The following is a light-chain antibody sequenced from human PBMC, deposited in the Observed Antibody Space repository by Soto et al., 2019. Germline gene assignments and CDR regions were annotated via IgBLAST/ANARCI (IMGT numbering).Light chain of an antibody. J-gene: IGLJ1*01. CDR1: SSNIGNNY. CDR3: GTWDSSLSAYNYV. V-gene: IGLV1-51*01. Sequence: QSVLTQPPSVSAAPGQRVTISCSGSSSNIGNNYVSCYQQLPGTAPKLLIYDNNKRPSGIPDRFSGSKSGTSATLGITGLQTGDEADYYCGTWDSSLSAYNYVFGTGTKVTVL. CDR2: DNN.